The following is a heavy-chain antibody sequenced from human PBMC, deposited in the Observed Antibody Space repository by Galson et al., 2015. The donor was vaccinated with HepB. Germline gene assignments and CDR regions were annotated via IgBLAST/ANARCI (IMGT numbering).Heavy chain of an antibody. CDR1: GFTFSSYS. V-gene: IGHV3-48*01. J-gene: IGHJ4*02. CDR3: ARIGYYYDSSGYYKY. Sequence: SLRLSCAASGFTFSSYSMNWVRQAPEKGLEWVSYISSSSSTIYYADSVKGRFTISRDNAKNSLYLQMNSLRAEDTAVYYCARIGYYYDSSGYYKYWGQGTLVTVSS. D-gene: IGHD3-22*01. CDR2: ISSSSSTI.